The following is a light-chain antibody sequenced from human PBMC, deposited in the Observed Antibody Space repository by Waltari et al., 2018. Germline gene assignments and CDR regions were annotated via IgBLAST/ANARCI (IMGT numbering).Light chain of an antibody. CDR3: QQSDGIPFT. CDR2: LAS. Sequence: DIKMTQSPSSLSASVGDTVTITCRASQSVSRYLNWYQQRPGEAPKLLIYLASNLEGGVPSRFSGSGSGTDFTLTINRLQPEDFATYYCQQSDGIPFTFGLGTKVEIK. CDR1: QSVSRY. V-gene: IGKV1-39*01. J-gene: IGKJ2*01.